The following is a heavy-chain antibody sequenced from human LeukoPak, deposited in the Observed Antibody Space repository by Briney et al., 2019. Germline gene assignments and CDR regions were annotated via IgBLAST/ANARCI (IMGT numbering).Heavy chain of an antibody. Sequence: GGSLRLSCAASGFNVSSNCMSWVRQAPGEWLEWVSLIYSGGSTYYADSVKGRFTISRDNAKNSLYLQMNSLRAEDTAVYYCARRTRFGIAVAGTSYWGQGTLVTVSS. J-gene: IGHJ4*02. D-gene: IGHD6-19*01. CDR2: IYSGGST. CDR1: GFNVSSNC. CDR3: ARRTRFGIAVAGTSY. V-gene: IGHV3-66*04.